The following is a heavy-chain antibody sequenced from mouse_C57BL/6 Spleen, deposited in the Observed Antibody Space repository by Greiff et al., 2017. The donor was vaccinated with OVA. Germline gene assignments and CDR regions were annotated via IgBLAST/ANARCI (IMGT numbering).Heavy chain of an antibody. CDR2: IRNKANGYTT. V-gene: IGHV7-3*01. CDR1: GFTFTDYY. CDR3: ARSGVYYAMDY. Sequence: EVQLKESGGGLVQPGGSLSLSCAASGFTFTDYYMSWVRQPPGKALEWLGFIRNKANGYTTEYSASVKGRFTISRDNSQSILYLQMNALRAEDSATYYCARSGVYYAMDYWGQGTSVTVSS. J-gene: IGHJ4*01.